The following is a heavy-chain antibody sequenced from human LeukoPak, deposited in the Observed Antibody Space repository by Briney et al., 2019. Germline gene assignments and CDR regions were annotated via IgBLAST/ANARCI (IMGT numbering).Heavy chain of an antibody. V-gene: IGHV1-18*01. CDR3: ARKTYYYDSSGYYSHYFDY. CDR1: GYTFTSYG. J-gene: IGHJ4*02. Sequence: ASVKVSCKASGYTFTSYGISWVRQAPGQGLEWMGWISAYNGNTNYAQKLQGRVTMTTDTSTSTAYMELRSLRSDDTAVYYCARKTYYYDSSGYYSHYFDYWGQGTLVTVSS. CDR2: ISAYNGNT. D-gene: IGHD3-22*01.